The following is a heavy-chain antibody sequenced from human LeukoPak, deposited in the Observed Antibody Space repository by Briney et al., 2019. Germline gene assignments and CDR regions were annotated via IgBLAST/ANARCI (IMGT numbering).Heavy chain of an antibody. J-gene: IGHJ6*02. V-gene: IGHV1-2*02. D-gene: IGHD4-4*01. CDR2: INPKSGGT. CDR3: GRVKWLQFVDYYYGIDV. CDR1: GYTFSDYF. Sequence: ASVKVSCKASGYTFSDYFLHWVRQAPGQGLGWMGWINPKSGGTHYAQRFQGRVTMTRDRSITTGYMELRTLTADDTAVYLCGRVKWLQFVDYYYGIDVWGQGTTVTVSS.